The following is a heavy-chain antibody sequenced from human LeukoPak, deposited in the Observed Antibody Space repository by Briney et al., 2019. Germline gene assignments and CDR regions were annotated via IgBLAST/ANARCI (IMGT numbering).Heavy chain of an antibody. V-gene: IGHV3-7*01. D-gene: IGHD3-16*01. Sequence: TGGSLRLSCAASGFTFSDYWMSWVRQAPGQGLEWVANINQDASVSHYIDSVKGRFTISRDNAKNSLFLRMNRLRAEDTALYYCARKVGDYWGQGTLVTVSS. CDR1: GFTFSDYW. J-gene: IGHJ4*02. CDR3: ARKVGDY. CDR2: INQDASVS.